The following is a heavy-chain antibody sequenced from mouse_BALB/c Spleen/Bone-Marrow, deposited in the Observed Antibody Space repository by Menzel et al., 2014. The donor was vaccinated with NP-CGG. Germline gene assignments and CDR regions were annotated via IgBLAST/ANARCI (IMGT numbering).Heavy chain of an antibody. CDR1: GFTFSSYD. V-gene: IGHV5-6-3*01. Sequence: EVQGVESGGVLVQPGGSLKLSCAASGFTFSSYDMSWVRQTPDKRLELVATINTSGGTTYYPDSVKGRFTISRDNAKSTLYLQMSSLKSADTAIYYCVRNRYDWFAYWGQGTLVTVSA. CDR3: VRNRYDWFAY. CDR2: INTSGGTT. J-gene: IGHJ3*01. D-gene: IGHD2-14*01.